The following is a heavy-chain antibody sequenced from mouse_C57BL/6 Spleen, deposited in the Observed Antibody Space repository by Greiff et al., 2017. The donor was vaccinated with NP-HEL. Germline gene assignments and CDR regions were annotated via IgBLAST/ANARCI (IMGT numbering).Heavy chain of an antibody. Sequence: QVQLQQPGAELVMPGASVKLSCKASGYTFTSYWMHWVKQRPGQGLEWIGEIDPSDSYTNYNQKFKGKSTLTVDKSSSTAYMQRSSLTSEDSAVYYCAINRDGRYFDVGGTGTTVTVSS. J-gene: IGHJ1*03. CDR3: AINRDGRYFDV. D-gene: IGHD4-1*01. CDR2: IDPSDSYT. V-gene: IGHV1-69*01. CDR1: GYTFTSYW.